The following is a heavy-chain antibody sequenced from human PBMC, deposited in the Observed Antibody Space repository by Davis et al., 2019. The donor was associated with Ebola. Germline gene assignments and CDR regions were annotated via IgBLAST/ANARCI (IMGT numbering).Heavy chain of an antibody. CDR2: IKQDGSEK. CDR3: AKDAGGTMTTDY. J-gene: IGHJ4*02. Sequence: GESLKISCAASGFTFSSYWMSWVRQAPGKGLEWVANIKQDGSEKYYVDSVKGRFTISRDNAKNSLYLQMNSLRAEDTAVYYCAKDAGGTMTTDYWGQGTLVTVSS. V-gene: IGHV3-7*01. CDR1: GFTFSSYW. D-gene: IGHD4-17*01.